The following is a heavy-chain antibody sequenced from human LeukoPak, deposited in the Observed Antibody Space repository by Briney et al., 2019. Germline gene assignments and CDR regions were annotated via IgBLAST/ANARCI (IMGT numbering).Heavy chain of an antibody. D-gene: IGHD4-17*01. CDR3: ARMSYGVSDY. V-gene: IGHV4-59*08. CDR2: IYYSGST. CDR1: GGSISSYY. J-gene: IGHJ4*02. Sequence: SETLSLTCTVSGGSISSYYWSWIRQPPGKGLEWIGYIYYSGSTNYNPSLKSRVTISVDTSKNQISLKLSSVTAADTAVYYCARMSYGVSDYWGQGTLVTVSS.